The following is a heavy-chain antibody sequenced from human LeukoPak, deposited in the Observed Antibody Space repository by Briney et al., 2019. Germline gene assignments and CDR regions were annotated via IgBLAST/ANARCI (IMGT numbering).Heavy chain of an antibody. Sequence: SETLSLTCTVSGGSISSSSYYWGWIRQPPGKGLEWIGSIYYSGSTYYNPSLKSRVTISVDTSKNQFSLKLSSVTAADTAVYYCARERRRYYYGMDVWGQGTTVTVSS. V-gene: IGHV4-39*07. D-gene: IGHD6-25*01. CDR3: ARERRRYYYGMDV. J-gene: IGHJ6*02. CDR1: GGSISSSSYY. CDR2: IYYSGST.